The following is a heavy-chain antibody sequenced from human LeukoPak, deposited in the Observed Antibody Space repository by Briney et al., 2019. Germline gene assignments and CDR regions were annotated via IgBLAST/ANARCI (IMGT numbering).Heavy chain of an antibody. D-gene: IGHD2-2*03. CDR1: GGSISSGSYY. Sequence: TSENLSLTCTVSGGSISSGSYYWSWIRQPAGKGLEWIGRIYTSGSTNYNPSLKSRVTISVDTSKNQFSLKLSSVTAADTAVYYCARDLRPGYCSSTSCYSRGELDYWGQGTLVTVSS. CDR3: ARDLRPGYCSSTSCYSRGELDY. J-gene: IGHJ4*02. V-gene: IGHV4-61*02. CDR2: IYTSGST.